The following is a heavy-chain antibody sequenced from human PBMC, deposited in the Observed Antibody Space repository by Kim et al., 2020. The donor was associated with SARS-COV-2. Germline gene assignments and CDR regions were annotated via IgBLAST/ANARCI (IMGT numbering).Heavy chain of an antibody. J-gene: IGHJ4*02. V-gene: IGHV4-61*01. Sequence: SETLSLTCTVSGGPVSSGSYYWSWIRQPPGKGLEWIGYIYYSGSTNYNPSLKSRVTISVDTSKNQFSLKLSSVTAADTAVYYCARDPMVRGVIGGTPDYWGQGTLVTVSS. D-gene: IGHD3-10*01. CDR2: IYYSGST. CDR3: ARDPMVRGVIGGTPDY. CDR1: GGPVSSGSYY.